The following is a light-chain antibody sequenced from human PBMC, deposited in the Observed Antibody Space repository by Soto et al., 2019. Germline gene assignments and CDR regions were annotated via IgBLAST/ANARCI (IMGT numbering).Light chain of an antibody. J-gene: IGLJ1*01. Sequence: QSVLTQPPSVSGAPGQRVTISCTGSSSNIGAGYDVHWYQQFPGKAPRLLIYANNNRPSGVPDRFSGSKSGTSASLAITGLQADDEAEYYCQSYDLCLSAHNYVFGTGTKVTVL. CDR1: SSNIGAGYD. V-gene: IGLV1-40*01. CDR2: ANN. CDR3: QSYDLCLSAHNYV.